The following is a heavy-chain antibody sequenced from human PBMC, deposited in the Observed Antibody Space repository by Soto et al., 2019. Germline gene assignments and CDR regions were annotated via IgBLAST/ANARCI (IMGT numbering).Heavy chain of an antibody. D-gene: IGHD3-3*01. J-gene: IGHJ5*02. V-gene: IGHV1-18*04. CDR3: ATSYDSGFDL. CDR1: GYSFSTYD. Sequence: ASVKFSCKASGYSFSTYDISWLRQAPGQGPEWMGRISPKNGNTNYAQNFQDRVTMTADTSSSTAYMELRGLRSDDTAKYYCATSYDSGFDLWGQGTLVTVSS. CDR2: ISPKNGNT.